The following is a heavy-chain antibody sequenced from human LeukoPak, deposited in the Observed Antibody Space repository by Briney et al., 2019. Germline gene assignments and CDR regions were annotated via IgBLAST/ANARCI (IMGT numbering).Heavy chain of an antibody. CDR1: GFTFGNSW. J-gene: IGHJ4*02. D-gene: IGHD3-10*01. CDR2: INTDGSDT. CDR3: ANSYSPPHY. Sequence: GGSLRLSCAASGFTFGNSWMDWVRQAPGKRLVWVSRINTDGSDTTYADSVKGRFTISRDNAKNTLYLQMNSLRAEDSAVYYCANSYSPPHYWGQGTLVTVSS. V-gene: IGHV3-74*01.